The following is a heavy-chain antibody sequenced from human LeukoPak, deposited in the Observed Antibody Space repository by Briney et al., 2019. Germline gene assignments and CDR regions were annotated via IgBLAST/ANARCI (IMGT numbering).Heavy chain of an antibody. CDR2: IRYDGSNK. D-gene: IGHD3-22*01. J-gene: IGHJ3*02. V-gene: IGHV3-30*02. CDR3: AIIPHLGYYYDSSGYEADAFDI. Sequence: GGSLRLSCAASGFTFSSYGMHWVRQAPGKGLEWVAFIRYDGSNKYYADSVKGGFTISRDNSKNRVYMQMNRLRGEDRGVYYCAIIPHLGYYYDSSGYEADAFDIWGQGTMVTVSS. CDR1: GFTFSSYG.